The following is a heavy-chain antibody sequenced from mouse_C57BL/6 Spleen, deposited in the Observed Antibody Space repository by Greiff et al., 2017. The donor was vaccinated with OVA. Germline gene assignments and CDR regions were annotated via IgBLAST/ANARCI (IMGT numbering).Heavy chain of an antibody. Sequence: VQLKQSGAELVRPGASVKLSCTASGFNIKDDYMHWVKQRPEQGLEWIGWIDPENGDTEYASKFQGKATITADTSSNTAYLQLSSLTSEDTAVYYCTTTTVVGYWGQGTTLTVSS. CDR2: IDPENGDT. J-gene: IGHJ2*01. D-gene: IGHD1-1*01. V-gene: IGHV14-4*01. CDR1: GFNIKDDY. CDR3: TTTTVVGY.